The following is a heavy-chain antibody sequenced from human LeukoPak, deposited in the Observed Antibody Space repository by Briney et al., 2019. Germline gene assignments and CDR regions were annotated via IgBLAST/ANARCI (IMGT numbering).Heavy chain of an antibody. CDR3: ASQRERSFCARGFDY. CDR1: GGSISSSRYY. V-gene: IGHV4-39*02. Sequence: ASETLSLPCTVSGGSISSSRYYWGWIRQPPGKGLEWIGSIYYSGSTYYNLYLKSRVTISVDTSKNHFSLKRSSVTAADTAVYYCASQRERSFCARGFDYWGQGTLVTVSS. D-gene: IGHD1-1*01. J-gene: IGHJ4*02. CDR2: IYYSGST.